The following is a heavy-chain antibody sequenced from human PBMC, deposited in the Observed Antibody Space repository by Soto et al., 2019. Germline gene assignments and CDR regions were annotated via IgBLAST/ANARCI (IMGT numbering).Heavy chain of an antibody. CDR2: FVESDGYT. V-gene: IGHV3-23*01. J-gene: IGHJ4*02. Sequence: EVQLLESGGGLVQPGGSLRLSCAASGFTFSSNAMSWVRQAPGKGLEWVSSFVESDGYTFYADSVKGRFTVSRDKSKNSLYLQMNTLRADDTAVYYCAREGAGRHFDFDYWGQGTLVTVSS. CDR3: AREGAGRHFDFDY. CDR1: GFTFSSNA. D-gene: IGHD3-9*01.